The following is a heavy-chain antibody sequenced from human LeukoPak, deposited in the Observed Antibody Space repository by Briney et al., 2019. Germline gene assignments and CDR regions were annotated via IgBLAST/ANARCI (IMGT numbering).Heavy chain of an antibody. J-gene: IGHJ6*02. Sequence: SETLSLTCTVSGDSISTYYWSWIRQPPGKRLEWIGYIYYSGSTNYNPSLKSRVTISVDTSKNQSSLKLISVTAADTAVYYCARDDSGSYHQLGVWGQGTTVTVSS. V-gene: IGHV4-59*01. CDR3: ARDDSGSYHQLGV. D-gene: IGHD1-26*01. CDR1: GDSISTYY. CDR2: IYYSGST.